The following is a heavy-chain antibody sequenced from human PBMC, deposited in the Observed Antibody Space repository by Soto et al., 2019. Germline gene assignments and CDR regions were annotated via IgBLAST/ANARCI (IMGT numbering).Heavy chain of an antibody. Sequence: LRLSCAASGFTFSSYSMNWVRQAPGKGLEWVSYISSSSSTIYYADSVKGRFTISRDNAKNSLYLQMNSLRAEDTAVYYCARDSLILLWFGNSPVDYFDYWGQGTLVTVSS. V-gene: IGHV3-48*01. D-gene: IGHD3-10*01. CDR3: ARDSLILLWFGNSPVDYFDY. CDR2: ISSSSSTI. J-gene: IGHJ4*02. CDR1: GFTFSSYS.